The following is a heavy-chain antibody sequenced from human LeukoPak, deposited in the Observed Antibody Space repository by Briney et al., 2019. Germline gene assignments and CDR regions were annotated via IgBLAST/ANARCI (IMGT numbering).Heavy chain of an antibody. J-gene: IGHJ4*02. V-gene: IGHV3-48*03. CDR3: ARGYYYDSSGYDFDY. Sequence: SGGSLRLSCEASGFTFSSYAMSWVRQAPGKGLEWVSYISSSASTIYYADSVKGRFTISRDNAKNSLYLQMNSLRAEDTAVYYCARGYYYDSSGYDFDYWGQGTLVTVSS. D-gene: IGHD3-22*01. CDR2: ISSSASTI. CDR1: GFTFSSYA.